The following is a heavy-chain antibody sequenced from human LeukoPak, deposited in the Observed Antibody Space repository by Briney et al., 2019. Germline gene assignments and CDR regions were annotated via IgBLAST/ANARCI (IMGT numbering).Heavy chain of an antibody. Sequence: TSVKVSCKASGSTFTSYYMNWVQQAPGQGLEWIGIINPRDGSTNYAQKFQGRVTMTRDTSTSTVYMELSSLRSEDTAVYYCATVGYSQFFDYWGQGTLVTVSS. CDR3: ATVGYSQFFDY. J-gene: IGHJ4*02. CDR1: GSTFTSYY. D-gene: IGHD5-18*01. CDR2: INPRDGST. V-gene: IGHV1-46*01.